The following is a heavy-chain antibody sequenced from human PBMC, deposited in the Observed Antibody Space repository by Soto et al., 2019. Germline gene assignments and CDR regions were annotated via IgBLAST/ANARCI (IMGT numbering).Heavy chain of an antibody. J-gene: IGHJ4*02. Sequence: VSSRRLSFAASGLTFPSSTMTWGRQSPGKGLEWVSSITTSSSYRYYSSSVKGRFTISRDNAKNSLFLQMNSLRAEDTAVYYCVRGEVPADWGQGTLVTVSS. V-gene: IGHV3-21*01. D-gene: IGHD1-26*01. CDR3: VRGEVPAD. CDR2: ITTSSSYR. CDR1: GLTFPSST.